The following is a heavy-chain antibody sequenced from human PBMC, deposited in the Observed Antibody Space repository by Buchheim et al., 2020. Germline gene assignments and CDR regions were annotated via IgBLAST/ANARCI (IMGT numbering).Heavy chain of an antibody. Sequence: QVQLQESGPGLVKPSETLSLTCTAPGGSISSYYWSWIRQPPGKGLEWIGYIYYSGSTNYNPSLKSRVTISVDTSQNQFSLKLSSVTAADTAVYYCARDARYYYDSSGYWYAFDIWGQGT. V-gene: IGHV4-59*01. D-gene: IGHD3-22*01. CDR3: ARDARYYYDSSGYWYAFDI. CDR1: GGSISSYY. J-gene: IGHJ3*02. CDR2: IYYSGST.